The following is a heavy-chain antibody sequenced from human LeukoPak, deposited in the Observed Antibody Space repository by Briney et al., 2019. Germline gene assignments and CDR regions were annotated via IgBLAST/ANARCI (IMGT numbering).Heavy chain of an antibody. CDR2: IYWDDDK. V-gene: IGHV2-5*02. Sequence: SGPTLVKPTQTLTLTCTFSGFSLSTSGVGVGWIRQPPGKPLEWLALIYWDDDKRYTPSLKSRLTITKDISKNQVVLKMTNMDPVYTATYYCAHVKAYYDFWSGYSGYFDYWGQGTLVTVSS. CDR1: GFSLSTSGVG. D-gene: IGHD3-3*01. J-gene: IGHJ4*02. CDR3: AHVKAYYDFWSGYSGYFDY.